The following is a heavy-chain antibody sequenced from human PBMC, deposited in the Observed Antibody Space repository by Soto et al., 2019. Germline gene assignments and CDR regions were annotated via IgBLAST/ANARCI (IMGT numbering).Heavy chain of an antibody. Sequence: CKGSGYSFTSYWIGWVRQMPGKGLEWMGIIYPGDSDTRYSPSFQGQVTISADKSISTAYLQWSSLKASDTAMYYCARPREAGKNYYGVDVWGQGTTVTVSS. V-gene: IGHV5-51*01. CDR3: ARPREAGKNYYGVDV. CDR1: GYSFTSYW. J-gene: IGHJ6*02. D-gene: IGHD6-19*01. CDR2: IYPGDSDT.